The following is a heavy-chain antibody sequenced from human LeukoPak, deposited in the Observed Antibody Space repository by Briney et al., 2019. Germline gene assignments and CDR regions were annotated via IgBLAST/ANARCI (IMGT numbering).Heavy chain of an antibody. J-gene: IGHJ4*02. D-gene: IGHD2-15*01. CDR2: IWYDGSNK. V-gene: IGHV3-33*01. CDR3: ARDRVVGLSQNFDY. Sequence: SGGSLRLSCAAPGFTFNNYGIHWVRQAPGKGLEWVAVIWYDGSNKYYADSVKGRFTISRDNSKNTVYLQMNSLRVEDTAVYYCARDRVVGLSQNFDYWGQGTLVTVSS. CDR1: GFTFNNYG.